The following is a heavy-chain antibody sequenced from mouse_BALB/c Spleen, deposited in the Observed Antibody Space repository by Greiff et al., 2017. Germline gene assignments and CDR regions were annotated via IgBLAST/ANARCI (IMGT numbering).Heavy chain of an antibody. CDR3: ARYRSYDYDGGYAMDY. CDR1: GYTFTSYW. CDR2: INPSTGYT. D-gene: IGHD2-4*01. J-gene: IGHJ4*01. V-gene: IGHV1-7*01. Sequence: VQLQQSGADLAKPGASVKMSCKASGYTFTSYWMHWVKQRPGQGLEWIGYINPSTGYTEYNQKFKDKATLTADKSSSTAYMQLSSLTSEDSAVYYCARYRSYDYDGGYAMDYWGQGTSVTVSS.